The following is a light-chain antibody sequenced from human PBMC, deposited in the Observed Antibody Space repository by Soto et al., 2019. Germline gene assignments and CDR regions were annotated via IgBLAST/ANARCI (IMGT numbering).Light chain of an antibody. CDR2: GAS. Sequence: DIQMTQSPSSVSASVGDRVTISCRASQAISSWLAWYQQKPGEAPKLLIYGASTLQSGVPSRFSGSESGTRFTLTISSLQPEDFATYYCQQASSFPLTFGGGTKVQIK. V-gene: IGKV1-12*01. CDR3: QQASSFPLT. J-gene: IGKJ4*01. CDR1: QAISSW.